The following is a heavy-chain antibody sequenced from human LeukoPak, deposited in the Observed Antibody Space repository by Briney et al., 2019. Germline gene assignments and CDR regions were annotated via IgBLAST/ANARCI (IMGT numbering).Heavy chain of an antibody. J-gene: IGHJ4*02. Sequence: GGSLSRSCAASGFTFSSYSMNWVRQAPGKELEWVSSISSSSSYIYYADSGKDRFTISSDNAKNSLYLQMNSLRAEDTAVYYCARDDYSSGWCDPVDYWGQGTLVTVSS. D-gene: IGHD6-19*01. CDR2: ISSSSSYI. CDR3: ARDDYSSGWCDPVDY. V-gene: IGHV3-21*01. CDR1: GFTFSSYS.